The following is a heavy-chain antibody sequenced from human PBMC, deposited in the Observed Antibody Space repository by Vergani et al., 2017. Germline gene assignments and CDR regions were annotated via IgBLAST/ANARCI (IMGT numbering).Heavy chain of an antibody. CDR1: GFTFSSYS. CDR3: ARDPRPHDSSGYYGPVDY. V-gene: IGHV3-21*01. Sequence: EVQLVESGGGLVKPGGSLRLSCAASGFTFSSYSMNWVRQAPGKGLEWVSSISSSSSYIYYADSVKGRFTISKDNAKNSLYLQMNSLRAEDTAVYYCARDPRPHDSSGYYGPVDYWGQGTLVTVSS. J-gene: IGHJ4*02. CDR2: ISSSSSYI. D-gene: IGHD3-22*01.